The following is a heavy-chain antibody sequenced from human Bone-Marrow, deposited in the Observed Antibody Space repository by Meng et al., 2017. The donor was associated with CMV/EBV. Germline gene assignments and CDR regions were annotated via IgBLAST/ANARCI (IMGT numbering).Heavy chain of an antibody. J-gene: IGHJ4*02. V-gene: IGHV3-33*08. CDR3: ARDSPES. Sequence: GESLKISCAASGFTFSSYAMHWVRQAPGKGLEWVAVIWYDGSNKYYADSVKGRFTISRDNAKNSLYLQMNSLRAEDTAVYYCARDSPESWGQGTLVTVSS. CDR2: IWYDGSNK. CDR1: GFTFSSYA.